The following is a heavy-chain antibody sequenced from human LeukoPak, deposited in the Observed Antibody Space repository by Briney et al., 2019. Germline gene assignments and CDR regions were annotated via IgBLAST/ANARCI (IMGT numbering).Heavy chain of an antibody. CDR1: GFTFSSYW. CDR3: ATVRYSSRWYATFYYYYIDA. D-gene: IGHD6-13*01. CDR2: IKQDGSEK. J-gene: IGHJ6*03. Sequence: GGSLRLSCAASGFTFSSYWMSWVRQAPGKGLEWVANIKQDGSEKYYVDSVKGRFTISRDNAKSSLYLQMNSLRAEDTAVYYCATVRYSSRWYATFYYYYIDAWGNGTTVTVSS. V-gene: IGHV3-7*01.